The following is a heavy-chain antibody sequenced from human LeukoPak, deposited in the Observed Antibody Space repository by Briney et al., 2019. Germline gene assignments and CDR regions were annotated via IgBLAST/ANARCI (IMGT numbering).Heavy chain of an antibody. Sequence: GGSLRLSCAASGFTVSSNYMSWVRQAPGKGLEWVSVTYSGGSTYYADSVKGRFTISRDNSKNTLYLQMDSLRAEDTAVYYCARDLDYYDSSGYYTVWGQGTMVTVSS. J-gene: IGHJ3*01. CDR3: ARDLDYYDSSGYYTV. D-gene: IGHD3-22*01. V-gene: IGHV3-53*01. CDR1: GFTVSSNY. CDR2: TYSGGST.